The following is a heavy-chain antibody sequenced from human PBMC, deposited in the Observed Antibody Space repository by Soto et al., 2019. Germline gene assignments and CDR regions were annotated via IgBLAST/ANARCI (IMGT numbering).Heavy chain of an antibody. CDR1: GDSISRSTYY. V-gene: IGHV4-39*01. D-gene: IGHD3-10*01. J-gene: IGHJ4*02. CDR3: QGVLLWFGDFDY. Sequence: QLQLQESGPGLVKPSETLSLTCTVSGDSISRSTYYWGWIRQPPGKGLEWIGTIYYSGSTHYNPSLKSRVTISVDTSKNQFSLKLSSVTAADTAVYYCQGVLLWFGDFDYWGQGSLVTVSS. CDR2: IYYSGST.